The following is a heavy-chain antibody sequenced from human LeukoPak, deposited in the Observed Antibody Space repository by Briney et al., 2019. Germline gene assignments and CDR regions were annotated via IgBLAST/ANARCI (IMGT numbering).Heavy chain of an antibody. Sequence: SETLSLTCAVYGGSFSGYYWSWIRQPPGKGLEWIGVINHSGSTNYNPSLKSRVTISVDTSKNQFSLKLSSVTAADTAVYYCARAPGYCSSTSCRSRRYGMDVWGQGTTVTVSS. CDR3: ARAPGYCSSTSCRSRRYGMDV. J-gene: IGHJ6*02. V-gene: IGHV4-34*01. D-gene: IGHD2-2*01. CDR1: GGSFSGYY. CDR2: INHSGST.